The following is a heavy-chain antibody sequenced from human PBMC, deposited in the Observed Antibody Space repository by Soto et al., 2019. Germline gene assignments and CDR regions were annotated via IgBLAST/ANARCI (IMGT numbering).Heavy chain of an antibody. J-gene: IGHJ5*02. CDR3: AIDRSLLPAYCSGGSCYGPFDP. CDR1: GFTFSSYG. D-gene: IGHD2-15*01. V-gene: IGHV3-30*03. Sequence: QVQLVESGGGVVQPGRSLRLSCAASGFTFSSYGMHWVRQAPGKGLEWVAVISYDGSNKYYADSVKGRFTISRDNSKNTLYLQMNSLRAEDTAVYYCAIDRSLLPAYCSGGSCYGPFDPWGQGTLVTVSS. CDR2: ISYDGSNK.